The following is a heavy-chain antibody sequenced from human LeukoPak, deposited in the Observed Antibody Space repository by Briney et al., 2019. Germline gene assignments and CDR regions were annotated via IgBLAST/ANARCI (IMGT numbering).Heavy chain of an antibody. V-gene: IGHV3-21*01. D-gene: IGHD3-22*01. Sequence: GGSLRLSCAASGFTFSSYSMNWVRQAPGKGLEWVSSISSSSSYIYYADSVKGRFTISRDNAKNTLNLQMNSLRADDTAVYYCARDLGQYYDTSDNWFDPWGQGTLVTVSS. CDR1: GFTFSSYS. CDR2: ISSSSSYI. CDR3: ARDLGQYYDTSDNWFDP. J-gene: IGHJ5*02.